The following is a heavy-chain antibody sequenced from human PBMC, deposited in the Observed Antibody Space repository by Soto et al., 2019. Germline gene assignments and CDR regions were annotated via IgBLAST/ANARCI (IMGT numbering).Heavy chain of an antibody. V-gene: IGHV4-59*01. Sequence: SETLSLTCTVSGGSISSYYWSWVRQPPGKGLEYIGYIYYSGSTNSNPSLKSRVTISVDTSKNQFSLKLSSVTAADTAVYYCSRGRSTLTTVRWFDPGAREPWSPSPQ. CDR2: IYYSGST. D-gene: IGHD4-17*01. CDR3: SRGRSTLTTVRWFDP. J-gene: IGHJ5*02. CDR1: GGSISSYY.